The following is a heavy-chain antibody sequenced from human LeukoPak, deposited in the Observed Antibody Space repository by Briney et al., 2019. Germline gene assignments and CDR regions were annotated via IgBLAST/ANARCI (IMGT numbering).Heavy chain of an antibody. CDR2: ITSSSTI. D-gene: IGHD3-3*01. V-gene: IGHV3-69-1*01. CDR3: ARGTRGITIFGVVRHYYMDV. CDR1: GFTFSNYT. J-gene: IGHJ6*03. Sequence: GGSLRLSCAASGFTFSNYTMNWVRQAPGKRLEWVSSITSSSTIHYADSVKGRFTISRDNAKNSLYLQMNSLRAEDTAVYYCARGTRGITIFGVVRHYYMDVWGKGTTVTVSS.